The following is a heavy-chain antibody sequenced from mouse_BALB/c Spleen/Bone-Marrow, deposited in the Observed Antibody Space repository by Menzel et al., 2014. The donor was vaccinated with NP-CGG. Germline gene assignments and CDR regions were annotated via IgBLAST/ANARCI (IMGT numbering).Heavy chain of an antibody. J-gene: IGHJ3*01. CDR1: GFNIKDTY. CDR2: IDPANGNT. V-gene: IGHV14-3*02. Sequence: EVQLVESGAELVKPGASVKLSCTASGFNIKDTYMHWVKQRPEQGLEWIGRIDPANGNTKYDPKFQGQATITADTSSNAAYLQLSSLTSEDTAAYYCARGYDEGFAYWGQGTLVTVSA. CDR3: ARGYDEGFAY. D-gene: IGHD2-14*01.